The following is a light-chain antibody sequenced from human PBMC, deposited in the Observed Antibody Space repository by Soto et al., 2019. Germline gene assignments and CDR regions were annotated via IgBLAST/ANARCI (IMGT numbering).Light chain of an antibody. CDR1: QSINIW. Sequence: DIQMTQSPSTLSASVGDRVTITCRASQSINIWLAWFQQKPGKAPKLLIYKTSTLESGVPSRFSGSASGTEFTLTISSLQPDDFATYYCQQYYVYPMTFGQGPKVEVK. J-gene: IGKJ1*01. CDR3: QQYYVYPMT. CDR2: KTS. V-gene: IGKV1-5*03.